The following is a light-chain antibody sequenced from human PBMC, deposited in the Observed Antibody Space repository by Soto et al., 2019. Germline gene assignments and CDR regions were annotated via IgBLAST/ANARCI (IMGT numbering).Light chain of an antibody. CDR2: GSS. Sequence: EIVMTQSPATLSVSPGERATLSCRASQTLSSRHLAWYQQKPGQAPRLLIYGSSSRATDIPDRFSGSGSGTDFTLTISTLEPEDFAIYYCQQYGYSRTFGQGTKVEIK. J-gene: IGKJ1*01. CDR1: QTLSSRH. V-gene: IGKV3-20*01. CDR3: QQYGYSRT.